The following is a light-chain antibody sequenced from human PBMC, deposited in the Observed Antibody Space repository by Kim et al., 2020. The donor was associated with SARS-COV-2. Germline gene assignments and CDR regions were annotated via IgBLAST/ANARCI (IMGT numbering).Light chain of an antibody. Sequence: SPRERATPPSSASQRGSSNIAGYHQKPGQPPRLLINGASTRGTGSPARFSGSGSGTEVTLIISSLQSEDFAVYYCQQYNNWPGRTFGQGTKVDIK. J-gene: IGKJ1*01. CDR2: GAS. CDR3: QQYNNWPGRT. CDR1: QRGSSN. V-gene: IGKV3-15*01.